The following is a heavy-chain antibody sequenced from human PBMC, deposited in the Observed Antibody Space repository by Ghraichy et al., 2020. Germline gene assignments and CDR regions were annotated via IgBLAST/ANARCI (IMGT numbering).Heavy chain of an antibody. CDR2: IYWDDDR. CDR1: GFSLSTTGVG. D-gene: IGHD3-16*01. J-gene: IGHJ3*02. Sequence: SGPTLVKPTQTLTLTCTFSGFSLSTTGVGVGWIRQPPGKALECLALIYWDDDRRYSPSLKSRVTMTKDTSKNQVVLTMTNMDPVDTGTYYCVRAVMAAPVYAAFDIWGQGTRVTVSS. V-gene: IGHV2-5*04. CDR3: VRAVMAAPVYAAFDI.